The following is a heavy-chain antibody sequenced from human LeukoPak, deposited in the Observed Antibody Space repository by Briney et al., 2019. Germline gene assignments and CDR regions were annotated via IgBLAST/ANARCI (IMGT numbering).Heavy chain of an antibody. CDR3: AKVWGYSSSWKTSYFDY. Sequence: GGSLRLSCAASGFTFSSYAMSWVRQAPGKGLEWVSAISGSGGSTYYADSVKGRFTISRDNSKNTLYLQMNGLRAEDTAVYYCAKVWGYSSSWKTSYFDYWGQGTLVTVSS. J-gene: IGHJ4*02. D-gene: IGHD6-13*01. CDR1: GFTFSSYA. CDR2: ISGSGGST. V-gene: IGHV3-23*01.